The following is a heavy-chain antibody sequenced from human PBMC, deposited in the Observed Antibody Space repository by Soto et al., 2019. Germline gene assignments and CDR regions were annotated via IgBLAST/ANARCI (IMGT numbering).Heavy chain of an antibody. CDR2: IHSGGRDT. CDR1: GFTFRSYA. D-gene: IGHD3-10*01. Sequence: EVQLLQSGGGLVQPGESLRLSWAASGFTFRSYALTWVRQAPGWGLEWVATIHSGGRDTYYGDSVKGRFTVSRDNSNNSVDLHMSSLRAEDTAVYYCTKGRGGSGKVPLDYWGQGTLVTVSS. CDR3: TKGRGGSGKVPLDY. V-gene: IGHV3-23*01. J-gene: IGHJ4*02.